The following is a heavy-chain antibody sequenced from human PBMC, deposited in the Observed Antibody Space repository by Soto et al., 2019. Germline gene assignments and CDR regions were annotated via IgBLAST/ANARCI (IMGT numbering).Heavy chain of an antibody. Sequence: ASVKVSCKASGYTFTSYSIHWVRQAPGQGLEWMGTINPSGGVTIYAPKFQDRVTMTRDTSTSTVYMELSSLRSDDTAVYYCIRKAVGDPFDFWGQGALVTVSS. V-gene: IGHV1-46*03. J-gene: IGHJ4*02. CDR1: GYTFTSYS. CDR3: IRKAVGDPFDF. CDR2: INPSGGVT. D-gene: IGHD3-10*01.